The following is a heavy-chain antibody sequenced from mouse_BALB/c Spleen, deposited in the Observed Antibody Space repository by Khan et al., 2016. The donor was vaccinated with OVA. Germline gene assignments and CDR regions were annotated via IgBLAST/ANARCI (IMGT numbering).Heavy chain of an antibody. J-gene: IGHJ3*01. CDR1: GFTFSSYS. V-gene: IGHV5-6*01. Sequence: EVELVESGGDLVKPGGSLKLSCAASGFTFSSYSMSWVRQTPDKRLEWVASISSGGDYTYYPDIVKGRFTIFRDNAKNTLYLQMSSVKSEDTAMYYCASHLTGSFAYWGQGTLVTVSA. D-gene: IGHD4-1*01. CDR3: ASHLTGSFAY. CDR2: ISSGGDYT.